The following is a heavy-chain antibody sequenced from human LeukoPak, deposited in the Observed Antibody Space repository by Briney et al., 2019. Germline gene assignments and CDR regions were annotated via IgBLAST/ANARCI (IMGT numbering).Heavy chain of an antibody. Sequence: PGGSLRLSCAASGFTFSSYAMHWVRQAPGKGLEFVSAISSNGGSTYYANSVKGRFTISRDNSKNTLYLQMGSLRAEDTAVYYCARGHDDYYGSGSLDYWGQGTLVTVSS. CDR2: ISSNGGST. CDR3: ARGHDDYYGSGSLDY. V-gene: IGHV3-64*01. J-gene: IGHJ4*02. D-gene: IGHD3-10*01. CDR1: GFTFSSYA.